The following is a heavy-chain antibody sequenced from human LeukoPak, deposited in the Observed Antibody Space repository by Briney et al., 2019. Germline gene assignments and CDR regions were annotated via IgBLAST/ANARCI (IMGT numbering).Heavy chain of an antibody. J-gene: IGHJ4*02. CDR3: ARIRTQYDILTGYYVTRLFDY. V-gene: IGHV4-34*01. CDR1: GGPFSGYY. D-gene: IGHD3-9*01. Sequence: SSETLSLTCAVYGGPFSGYYWSWIRQPPGKGLEWIGEINHSGSTNYNPSLKSRVTISVDTSKNQFSLKLSSVTAADTAVYYCARIRTQYDILTGYYVTRLFDYWGQGTLVTVSS. CDR2: INHSGST.